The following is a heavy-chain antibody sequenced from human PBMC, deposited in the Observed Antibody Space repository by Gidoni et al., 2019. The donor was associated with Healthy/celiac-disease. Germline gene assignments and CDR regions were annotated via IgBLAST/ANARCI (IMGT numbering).Heavy chain of an antibody. Sequence: QVQLVVSEGGVVQPWRSLILSCAASRFSFRRSGIRWVRQAPGKGLEWVGVISYDGSNKYHADPVKGRFTISRDNTKNTVYMQMNSLRTEDTAVFYCAKDVVPPPLGTDYYYGMDVWGQGTTVTVCS. CDR3: AKDVVPPPLGTDYYYGMDV. CDR2: ISYDGSNK. D-gene: IGHD3-16*01. CDR1: RFSFRRSG. V-gene: IGHV3-30*18. J-gene: IGHJ6*02.